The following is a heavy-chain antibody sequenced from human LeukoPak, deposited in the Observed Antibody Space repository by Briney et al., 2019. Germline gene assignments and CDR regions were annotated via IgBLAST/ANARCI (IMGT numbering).Heavy chain of an antibody. CDR2: INPNSGGT. Sequence: ASVKVSCKASGYTFTGYYMHWVRQAPGQGLEWMGWINPNSGGTNYAQKFQGRVTMTRDTSITTAYMELSRLKSDDTAVYYCARSGSSWNGELDYWGQGTLATVSS. J-gene: IGHJ4*02. D-gene: IGHD6-13*01. CDR3: ARSGSSWNGELDY. CDR1: GYTFTGYY. V-gene: IGHV1-2*02.